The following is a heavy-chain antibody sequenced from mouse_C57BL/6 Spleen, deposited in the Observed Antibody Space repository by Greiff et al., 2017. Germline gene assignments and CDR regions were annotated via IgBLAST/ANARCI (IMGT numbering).Heavy chain of an antibody. CDR2: IDPENGDT. CDR1: GFNIKDDY. V-gene: IGHV14-4*01. Sequence: EVQVVESGAELVRPGASVKLSCTASGFNIKDDYMHWVKQRPEQGLEWIGWIDPENGDTEYASKFQGKATITADTSSNTAYLQLSSLTSEDTAVYYCTTEITTVVATRGYYFDYGGQGTTLTVSS. D-gene: IGHD1-1*01. CDR3: TTEITTVVATRGYYFDY. J-gene: IGHJ2*01.